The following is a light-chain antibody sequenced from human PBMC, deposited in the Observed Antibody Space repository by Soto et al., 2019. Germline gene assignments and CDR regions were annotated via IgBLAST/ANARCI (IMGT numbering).Light chain of an antibody. J-gene: IGKJ1*01. Sequence: DIQMTQSPSTLSASVGDRVTITCRASQSISSYLAWYQQRPGKAPKLLIYKASSLDSGVPSRFSGSGSGTEFTLTINSLHLDDFANYYCQQYNTYSTFGQGTKVEIK. CDR2: KAS. CDR1: QSISSY. CDR3: QQYNTYST. V-gene: IGKV1-5*03.